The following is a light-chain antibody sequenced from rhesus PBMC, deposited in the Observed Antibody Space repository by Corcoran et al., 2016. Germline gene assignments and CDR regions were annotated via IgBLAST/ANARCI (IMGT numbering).Light chain of an antibody. J-gene: IGKJ4*01. Sequence: DIQMTQSPSSLSASVGDRVTITCRARQGISNWLAWYQQKPGKAPKLLIYRASNLETGVPSRFRGSGSGTDFTLTISSLQPEDIATYYCQQHDNSSLTFGGGTKVEIK. CDR2: RAS. CDR3: QQHDNSSLT. V-gene: IGKV1-69*01. CDR1: QGISNW.